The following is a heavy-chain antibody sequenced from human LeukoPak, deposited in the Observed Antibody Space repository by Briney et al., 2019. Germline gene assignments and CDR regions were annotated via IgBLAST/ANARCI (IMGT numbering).Heavy chain of an antibody. CDR1: GFIFGDYA. D-gene: IGHD1-26*01. CDR3: TRGWDPFHY. Sequence: GGSLRLSCTASGFIFGDYAMSWFRRAPGKGREWVAFIRSKPYGGTTEYAASVNGRFTISRDDSKSIAYLQMNSLKVEDTAMYYCTRGWDPFHYWGQGTLVTVSS. J-gene: IGHJ4*02. CDR2: IRSKPYGGTT. V-gene: IGHV3-49*03.